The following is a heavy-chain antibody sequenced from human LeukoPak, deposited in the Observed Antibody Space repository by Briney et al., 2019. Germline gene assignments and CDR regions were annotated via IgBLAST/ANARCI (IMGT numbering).Heavy chain of an antibody. CDR1: IGSVSNYY. CDR3: ARDSYNYGSGSLDY. V-gene: IGHV4-59*02. D-gene: IGHD5-18*01. CDR2: ISYSGST. Sequence: SETLSLTCTVSIGSVSNYYWSWIRQPPGKVLEWIGYISYSGSTKYNPSLKSRVTISVDTSKNQFSLKLSSVTAADTAMYYCARDSYNYGSGSLDYWGRGTLVTVSS. J-gene: IGHJ4*02.